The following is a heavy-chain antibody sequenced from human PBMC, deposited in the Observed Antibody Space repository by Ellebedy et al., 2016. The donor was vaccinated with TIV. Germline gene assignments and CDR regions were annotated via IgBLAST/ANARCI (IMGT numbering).Heavy chain of an antibody. Sequence: PGGSLRLSCEASGFTFSTYAMTWVRQAPGKGLEWVSGITGSGAGTYYADSVKGRFAISRDNSENTLYLQVNSLTTEDTAVYYCARDRPGTVVAGALEYWGQGTLVTVSS. J-gene: IGHJ4*02. V-gene: IGHV3-23*01. CDR1: GFTFSTYA. CDR2: ITGSGAGT. CDR3: ARDRPGTVVAGALEY. D-gene: IGHD6-19*01.